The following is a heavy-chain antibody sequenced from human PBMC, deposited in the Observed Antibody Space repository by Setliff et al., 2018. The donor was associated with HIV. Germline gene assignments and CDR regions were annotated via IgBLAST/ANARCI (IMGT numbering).Heavy chain of an antibody. J-gene: IGHJ4*02. CDR2: FNPNSGGT. V-gene: IGHV1-2*02. D-gene: IGHD6-13*01. Sequence: GASVKVSCKTSGYTFNSYGISWVRQAPGQGLEWMGWFNPNSGGTNYAQKFQGRVTMTRDTSTSTAYMELSSLTSQDTAVYYCARDKGIREAASLDYWGQGSLVTVSS. CDR3: ARDKGIREAASLDY. CDR1: GYTFNSYG.